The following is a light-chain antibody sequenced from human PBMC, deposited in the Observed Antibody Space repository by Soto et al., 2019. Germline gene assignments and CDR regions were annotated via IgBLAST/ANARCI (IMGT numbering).Light chain of an antibody. CDR2: DVD. V-gene: IGLV2-11*01. Sequence: QSALTQPRSVSGSPGQSVTISCTGTSSDFGDYTSVSWYQHHPGKAPKFMIYDVDKRPSGVPDRFSGSKSGNTASLTISGLQPEDGADYYCCSYAGTYVFGTGTKVTVL. J-gene: IGLJ1*01. CDR1: SSDFGDYTS. CDR3: CSYAGTYV.